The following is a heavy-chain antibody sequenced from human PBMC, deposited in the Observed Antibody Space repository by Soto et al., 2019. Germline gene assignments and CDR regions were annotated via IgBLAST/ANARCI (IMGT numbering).Heavy chain of an antibody. CDR3: ARDRDRVADF. D-gene: IGHD5-12*01. CDR2: INAYNGNT. V-gene: IGHV1-18*01. CDR1: GYTFNTYG. Sequence: QVHLVQSGAEVKKPGASVKVSCKASGYTFNTYGITWVRQAPGQGLEWMAWINAYNGNTLYAKNLQGRVTMTTDTSTSTPYMEMRRLTSADTAVYYCARDRDRVADFWGQGTMVTVSS. J-gene: IGHJ3*01.